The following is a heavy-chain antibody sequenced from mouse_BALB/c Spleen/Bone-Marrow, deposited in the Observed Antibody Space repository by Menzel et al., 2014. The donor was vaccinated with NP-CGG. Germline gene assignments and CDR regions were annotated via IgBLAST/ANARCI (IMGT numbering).Heavy chain of an antibody. CDR2: IDPANGNT. J-gene: IGHJ4*01. Sequence: EVQLQQSGAELVKPGASVKLSCTASGFNIKDTYMHWVKQRPEQGLEWIGRIDPANGNTNYDPRFQGKATITADTSSNTAYLQLSSLTSEDNAVYYCARYGGRYYAMDYWGQGPSVTVSS. D-gene: IGHD1-2*01. CDR3: ARYGGRYYAMDY. V-gene: IGHV14-3*02. CDR1: GFNIKDTY.